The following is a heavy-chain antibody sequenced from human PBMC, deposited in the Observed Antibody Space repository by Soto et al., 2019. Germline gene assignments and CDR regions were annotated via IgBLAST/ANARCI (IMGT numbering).Heavy chain of an antibody. V-gene: IGHV4-59*01. D-gene: IGHD2-15*01. CDR2: IYYSGST. Sequence: SETLSLTCNVSGGSISSYYWSWIRQPPGKGLEWIAYIYYSGSTNYNPSLKRRVTISVDTSKNQFSLKPSSVNAADTAVYYCANAGYCSGGSCYGMDVWGQGTTVTVSS. J-gene: IGHJ6*02. CDR1: GGSISSYY. CDR3: ANAGYCSGGSCYGMDV.